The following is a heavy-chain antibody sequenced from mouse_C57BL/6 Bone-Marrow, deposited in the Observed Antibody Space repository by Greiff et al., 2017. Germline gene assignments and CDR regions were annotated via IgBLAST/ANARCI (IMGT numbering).Heavy chain of an antibody. V-gene: IGHV1-63*01. CDR3: ARYWAFDY. Sequence: VQLQQSGAELVRPGPSVKMSCKASGYTFTNYWIGWAKQRPGHGLEWIGDIYPGGGSTNYNEKFKGKATLTADKSSSTAYMQFSRLTSEDSAIYYCARYWAFDYWGQGTTLTVSS. CDR1: GYTFTNYW. D-gene: IGHD4-1*01. J-gene: IGHJ2*01. CDR2: IYPGGGST.